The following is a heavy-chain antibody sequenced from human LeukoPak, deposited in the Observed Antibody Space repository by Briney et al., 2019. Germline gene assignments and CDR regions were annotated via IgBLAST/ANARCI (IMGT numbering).Heavy chain of an antibody. Sequence: ASVNVSCKASVYTFTSYDINGLRQTTGQGREWMGWMNPNSGSTGYAQQLQGRVTITRNNSISTAYMELSGLRSEDTAVYYCVRGRSTGYPYYFASWGQGTLVTVSS. V-gene: IGHV1-8*03. CDR1: VYTFTSYD. CDR2: MNPNSGST. J-gene: IGHJ4*02. CDR3: VRGRSTGYPYYFAS. D-gene: IGHD5-12*01.